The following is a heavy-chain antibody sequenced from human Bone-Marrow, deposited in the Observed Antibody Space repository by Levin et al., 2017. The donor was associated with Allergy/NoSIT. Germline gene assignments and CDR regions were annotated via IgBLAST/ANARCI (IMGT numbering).Heavy chain of an antibody. CDR2: INPSGGST. D-gene: IGHD2-15*01. CDR3: ARDLQYCSGGRCYYYYMAV. CDR1: GYTFTNYY. J-gene: IGHJ6*03. V-gene: IGHV1-46*03. Sequence: ASVKVSCKASGYTFTNYYMHWVRQAPGQGLEWMGIINPSGGSTSYAQKFQGRVTMTRDTSTSTVYMELSSLRSEDTAVYYCARDLQYCSGGRCYYYYMAVWGKGTTVTVSS.